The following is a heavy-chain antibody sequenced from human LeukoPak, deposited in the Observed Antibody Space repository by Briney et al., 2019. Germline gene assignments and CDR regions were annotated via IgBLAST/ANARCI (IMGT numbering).Heavy chain of an antibody. D-gene: IGHD6-13*01. V-gene: IGHV3-48*04. J-gene: IGHJ4*02. CDR1: GFTFSSYS. Sequence: GGSLRLSCAASGFTFSSYSMNWVRQAPGKGLEWVSYISSSGSTIYYADSVKGRFTISRDNAKNSLYLQMNSLRAEDTAVYYCAREYSSPDYWGQGTLVTVSS. CDR2: ISSSGSTI. CDR3: AREYSSPDY.